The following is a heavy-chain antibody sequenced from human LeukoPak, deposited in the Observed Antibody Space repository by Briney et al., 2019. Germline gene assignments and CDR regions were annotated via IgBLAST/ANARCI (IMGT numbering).Heavy chain of an antibody. J-gene: IGHJ4*02. V-gene: IGHV1-2*02. D-gene: IGHD1-26*01. CDR2: INPNSGGT. Sequence: ASVTVSCKASGYTFTGYYMHWVRQAPGQGLEWMGWINPNSGGTNYAQKFQGRVTMTRDTSISTAYMELSRLRSDDTAVYYCAREKRVGHYFDYWGQGTLVTVSS. CDR1: GYTFTGYY. CDR3: AREKRVGHYFDY.